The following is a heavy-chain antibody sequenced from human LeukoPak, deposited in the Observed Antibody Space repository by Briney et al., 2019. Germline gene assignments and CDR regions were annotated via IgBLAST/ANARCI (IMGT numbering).Heavy chain of an antibody. CDR3: ATGIYSGYDN. D-gene: IGHD5-12*01. CDR2: INTNNGNT. J-gene: IGHJ4*02. V-gene: IGHV1-18*01. CDR1: GYTFTNYA. Sequence: ASVKVSCKASGYTFTNYAFGWVRQAPGQGLEWMGWINTNNGNTNYVKRLQGRVTMTTDTSTSTAYMELRSLRSDDTAVYYCATGIYSGYDNWGQGTLVTVSS.